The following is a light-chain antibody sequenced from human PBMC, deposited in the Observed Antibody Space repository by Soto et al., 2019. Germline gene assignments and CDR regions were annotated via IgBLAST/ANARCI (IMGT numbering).Light chain of an antibody. CDR2: GAS. Sequence: IVLTQSPATLSLSPWKRATLSCRASQNISSYLIWYQQKPGQAPRLLIYGASSRATGIPDRFSGSGSGTDFTLTISRLEPEDFAVYYCQQYGSSPITFGQGTRLEIK. CDR1: QNISSY. CDR3: QQYGSSPIT. V-gene: IGKV3-20*01. J-gene: IGKJ5*01.